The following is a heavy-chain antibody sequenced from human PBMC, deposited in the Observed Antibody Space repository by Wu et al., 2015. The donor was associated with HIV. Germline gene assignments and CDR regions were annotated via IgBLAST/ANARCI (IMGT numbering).Heavy chain of an antibody. CDR3: ARGGLRDYYYYGMDV. D-gene: IGHD4-17*01. CDR1: GYTFTRYY. J-gene: IGHJ6*02. CDR2: INPNSGGT. Sequence: QAQLVQSGAEVKKPGASVKISCKASGYTFTRYYVHWVRQAPGQGLEWMGWINPNSGGTNYAQKFQGRVTMTRNTSISTAYMELSSLRSEDTAVYYCARGGLRDYYYYGMDVWGQGTTVTVSS. V-gene: IGHV1-2*02.